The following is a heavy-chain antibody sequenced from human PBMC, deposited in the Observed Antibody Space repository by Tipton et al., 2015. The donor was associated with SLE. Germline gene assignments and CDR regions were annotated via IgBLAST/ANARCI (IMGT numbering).Heavy chain of an antibody. D-gene: IGHD6-6*01. CDR2: INQDGSEQ. CDR3: ARDDPSSLDY. Sequence: SLRLSCATSGFTFRIYWMTWVRQAPGKGLEWVASINQDGSEQHYVDSVKGRFTISRDNARDSLYLQMNTLRADDTAVYYCARDDPSSLDYWGLGTLVTVSS. CDR1: GFTFRIYW. V-gene: IGHV3-7*03. J-gene: IGHJ4*02.